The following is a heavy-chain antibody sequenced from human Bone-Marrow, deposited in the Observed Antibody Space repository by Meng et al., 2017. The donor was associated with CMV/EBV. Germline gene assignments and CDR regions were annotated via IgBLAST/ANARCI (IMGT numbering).Heavy chain of an antibody. V-gene: IGHV3-23*01. D-gene: IGHD2-2*02. J-gene: IGHJ3*02. CDR1: GFTFSSYA. CDR3: AKLNGIVVVPAAIGAFDI. CDR2: ISGSGGST. Sequence: GGSLRLPFAAPGFTFSSYAMSWVRQAPGKGLEWVSAISGSGGSTYYADSVKGRFTISRDNSKNTLYLQMNSLRAEDTAVYYCAKLNGIVVVPAAIGAFDIWGQGTMVTVSS.